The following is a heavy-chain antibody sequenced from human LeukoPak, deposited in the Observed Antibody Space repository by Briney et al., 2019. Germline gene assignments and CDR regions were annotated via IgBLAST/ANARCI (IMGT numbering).Heavy chain of an antibody. V-gene: IGHV3-23*01. CDR2: VSGSGGST. D-gene: IGHD3-22*01. CDR1: GFTFSTYG. Sequence: GGSLRLSCAASGFTFSTYGMSWVRQAPGRGLDWVSAVSGSGGSTHYADSVTGRFTISRDNSKNTLYLQMNSLRAEDTAVYYCAKDRYFDNSGDHYESEYWGQGTLVTVSS. CDR3: AKDRYFDNSGDHYESEY. J-gene: IGHJ4*02.